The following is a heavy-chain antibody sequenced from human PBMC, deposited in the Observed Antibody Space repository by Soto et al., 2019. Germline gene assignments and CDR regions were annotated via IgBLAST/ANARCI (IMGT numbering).Heavy chain of an antibody. D-gene: IGHD2-21*02. J-gene: IGHJ6*02. Sequence: VSLTCAVYGGSFSGYYWTWIRQPPGKGLEWIGEINHSGTINFNPSLKSRLTISLDTSKKHFSLKLSSVTDADTAAYYCARADRTLVTSYSLDVWGQGTTVTVSS. CDR3: ARADRTLVTSYSLDV. CDR1: GGSFSGYY. CDR2: INHSGTI. V-gene: IGHV4-34*01.